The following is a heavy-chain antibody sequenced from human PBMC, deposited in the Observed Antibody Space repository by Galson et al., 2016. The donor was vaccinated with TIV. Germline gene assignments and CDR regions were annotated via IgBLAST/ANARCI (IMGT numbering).Heavy chain of an antibody. D-gene: IGHD6-19*01. CDR3: ARQSLAVAGAPFDP. Sequence: NTSLKSRVTTSVGTSKNQFSLNLKSVTAADTAVYYCARQSLAVAGAPFDPWGQGTLVTVSS. J-gene: IGHJ5*02. V-gene: IGHV4-4*07.